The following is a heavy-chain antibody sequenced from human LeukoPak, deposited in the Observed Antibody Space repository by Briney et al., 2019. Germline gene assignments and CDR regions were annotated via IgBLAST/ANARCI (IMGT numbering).Heavy chain of an antibody. V-gene: IGHV3-30*03. J-gene: IGHJ4*02. CDR2: ISYDRSNK. Sequence: PGGSLRLSCAASGFTFSSYDMHWVRQAPGKGLEWVAVISYDRSNKYYADSLKGRFTISRDNSKNTLYLQMNSLRTEDTAVYYCARDGADSSGYYFDFWGQGTLVTVSS. D-gene: IGHD3-22*01. CDR1: GFTFSSYD. CDR3: ARDGADSSGYYFDF.